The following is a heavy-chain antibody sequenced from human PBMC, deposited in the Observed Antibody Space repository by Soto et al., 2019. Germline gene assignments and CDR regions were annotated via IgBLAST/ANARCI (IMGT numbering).Heavy chain of an antibody. CDR3: AKGSYDNSGSNY. CDR2: ISGSGGST. J-gene: IGHJ4*02. V-gene: IGHV3-23*01. CDR1: GFTFSSYA. D-gene: IGHD3-22*01. Sequence: GGSLSLSCAASGFTFSSYAMSWVRQAPGKGLEWVSAISGSGGSTYYADSVKGRFTISRDNSKNTLYLQMNSLRAEDTAVYYCAKGSYDNSGSNYWGQGTLVTVSS.